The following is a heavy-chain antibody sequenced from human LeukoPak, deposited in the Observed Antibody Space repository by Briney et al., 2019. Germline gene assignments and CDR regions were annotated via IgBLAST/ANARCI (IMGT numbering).Heavy chain of an antibody. CDR1: GGSISSYY. CDR3: AREVVRYSYGHLDY. V-gene: IGHV4-59*12. J-gene: IGHJ4*02. D-gene: IGHD5-18*01. Sequence: SETLSLTCTVSGGSISSYYWSWIRQPPGKGLEWIGYIYYSGSTYYNPSLKSRVTISVDTSKNQFSLKLSSVTAADTAVYYCAREVVRYSYGHLDYWGQGTLVTVSS. CDR2: IYYSGST.